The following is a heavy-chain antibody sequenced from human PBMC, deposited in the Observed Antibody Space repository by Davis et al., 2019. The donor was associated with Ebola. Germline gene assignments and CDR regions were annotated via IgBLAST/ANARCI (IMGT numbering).Heavy chain of an antibody. J-gene: IGHJ4*02. V-gene: IGHV3-49*04. D-gene: IGHD1-26*01. CDR3: TMRSGWELGDY. CDR2: IRSKAYGGTT. CDR1: GFTFSSYW. Sequence: PGGSLRLPCAASGFTFSSYWMSWVRQAPGKGLEWVGFIRSKAYGGTTEYAASVKGRFTISRDDSKSIAYLQMNSLKTEDTAVYYCTMRSGWELGDYWGQGTLVTVSS.